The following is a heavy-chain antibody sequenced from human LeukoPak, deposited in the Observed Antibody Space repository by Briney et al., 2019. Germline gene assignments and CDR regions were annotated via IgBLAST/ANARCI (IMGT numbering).Heavy chain of an antibody. J-gene: IGHJ4*02. V-gene: IGHV1-69*04. CDR3: ARDRGDGYIWGRYFDY. Sequence: SVKVSCKASGGTFSSYAISWVRQAPGQGLEWMGRIIPIFGIANYAQKFQGRVTITADKSTSTAYMELSSLRSEDTAVYYCARDRGDGYIWGRYFDYWGQGTPVTVSS. CDR1: GGTFSSYA. CDR2: IIPIFGIA. D-gene: IGHD5-24*01.